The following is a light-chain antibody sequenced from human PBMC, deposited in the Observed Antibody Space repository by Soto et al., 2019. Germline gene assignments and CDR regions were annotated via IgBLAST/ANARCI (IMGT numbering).Light chain of an antibody. Sequence: DSQVTQSPSTLSASVGDRVTITCRASQSIDNWLAWYQHKPGKAPKLLIFKASALESGVPSRFSGSGSGTEFTLTISSLQPDDFASYYCQQYNGNSRTVGQGTKVEIK. V-gene: IGKV1-5*03. J-gene: IGKJ1*01. CDR2: KAS. CDR1: QSIDNW. CDR3: QQYNGNSRT.